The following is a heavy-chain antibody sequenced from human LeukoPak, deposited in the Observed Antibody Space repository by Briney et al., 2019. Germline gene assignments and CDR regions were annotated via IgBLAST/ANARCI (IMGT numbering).Heavy chain of an antibody. CDR2: ISGGAGTT. CDR1: GFTFSSYA. Sequence: GGSLRLSCAASGFTFSSYAMSWVRQAPGNGLEWVSGISGGAGTTSYADSVKGRFTIPRDKSKNTLYLQMSSLRAEDTAVYYCAKLSFVYYFDNSGYSHGAFDIWGQGTMVTVSS. D-gene: IGHD3-22*01. J-gene: IGHJ3*02. V-gene: IGHV3-23*01. CDR3: AKLSFVYYFDNSGYSHGAFDI.